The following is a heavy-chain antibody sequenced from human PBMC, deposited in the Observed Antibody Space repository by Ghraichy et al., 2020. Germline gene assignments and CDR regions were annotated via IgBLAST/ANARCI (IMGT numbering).Heavy chain of an antibody. CDR2: INPKSGGT. V-gene: IGHV1-2*02. D-gene: IGHD2-15*01. Sequence: ASVKVSCKASGYTFTCRYMHWVRQAPGQGLEWMGWINPKSGGTKYAPKFQGRVTMTRDTSIRTVYMELSRLRSDDTAMYYCARDAVVAAPFDSWGQGTLVTVSS. CDR3: ARDAVVAAPFDS. J-gene: IGHJ4*02. CDR1: GYTFTCRY.